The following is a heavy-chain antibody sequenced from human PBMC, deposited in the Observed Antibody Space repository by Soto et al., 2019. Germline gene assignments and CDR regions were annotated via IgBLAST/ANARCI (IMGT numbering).Heavy chain of an antibody. J-gene: IGHJ5*02. CDR1: GYTFTDYY. Sequence: QEQLVQSGAEVKKPGASVKVSCKASGYTFTDYYMHWVRQAPGQGLEWMGWINPNSGGTNYAQKFQGRVTMTRDTSISTAYMQLSGLRSDDTAVYYCATCSGGSCYGNLFDPGGQGTLFTVS. CDR2: INPNSGGT. V-gene: IGHV1-2*02. D-gene: IGHD2-15*01. CDR3: ATCSGGSCYGNLFDP.